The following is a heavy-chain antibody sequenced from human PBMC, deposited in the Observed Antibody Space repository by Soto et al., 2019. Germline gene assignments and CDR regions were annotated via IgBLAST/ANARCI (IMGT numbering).Heavy chain of an antibody. J-gene: IGHJ4*02. Sequence: GGSLRLSCAASGFTFSSYGMHWVRQAPGKGLEWVAVISYDGSNKYYADSVKGRFTISRDNSKNTRYLQMNSLRAEDTAVYYCAKADGGKLQLYCSSTSCYGSLIDYWGQGTLVTVSS. V-gene: IGHV3-30*18. CDR1: GFTFSSYG. CDR3: AKADGGKLQLYCSSTSCYGSLIDY. CDR2: ISYDGSNK. D-gene: IGHD2-2*01.